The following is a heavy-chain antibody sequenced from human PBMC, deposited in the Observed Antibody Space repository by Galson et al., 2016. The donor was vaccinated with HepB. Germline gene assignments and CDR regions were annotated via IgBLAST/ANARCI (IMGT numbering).Heavy chain of an antibody. J-gene: IGHJ6*02. V-gene: IGHV1-69*13. Sequence: SVKVSCKASGGTFSKYAISWVRQAPGQGPEWMGGIIVMLDTGNHAQKFQDRVTITADESTSTAYMELSSLRSEDTAIYYCARVSPYYDFWSGYYYGLDVWGQGTTVTVSS. D-gene: IGHD3-3*01. CDR2: IIVMLDTG. CDR1: GGTFSKYA. CDR3: ARVSPYYDFWSGYYYGLDV.